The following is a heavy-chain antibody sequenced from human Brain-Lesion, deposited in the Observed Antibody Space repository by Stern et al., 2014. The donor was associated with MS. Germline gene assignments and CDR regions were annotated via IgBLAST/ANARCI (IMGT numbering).Heavy chain of an antibody. V-gene: IGHV1-24*01. J-gene: IGHJ4*02. CDR3: ATLSPGAGGNYYRHFDY. CDR2: FCPDDGGT. D-gene: IGHD1-26*01. CDR1: GYTLTELS. Sequence: VHLVESGAEVKKPGASVKVSCKVSGYTLTELSMHWVRQAPRKGLEWLGGFCPDDGGTIYAQQFQGPLTMTQATTPNTASIWLSSLRSEDAAVYYCATLSPGAGGNYYRHFDYWGQGTLVTVSS.